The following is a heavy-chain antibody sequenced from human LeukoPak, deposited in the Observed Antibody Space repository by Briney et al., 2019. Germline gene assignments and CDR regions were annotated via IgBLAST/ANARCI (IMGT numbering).Heavy chain of an antibody. V-gene: IGHV3-53*01. CDR2: IYSGGST. CDR1: GFTVSSNY. J-gene: IGHJ4*02. D-gene: IGHD3-9*01. Sequence: GGSLRLSCAASGFTVSSNYMSWVRQAPGKGLEWVSVIYSGGSTYYADSVKGRFTISRDNSKNTLYLQMSSLRAEDTAVYYCARAPVLTGYYDYWGQGTLVTVSS. CDR3: ARAPVLTGYYDY.